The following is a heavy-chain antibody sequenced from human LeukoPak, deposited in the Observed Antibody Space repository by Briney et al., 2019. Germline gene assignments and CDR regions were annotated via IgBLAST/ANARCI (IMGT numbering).Heavy chain of an antibody. CDR1: GFPFSSYW. Sequence: RGSPRLSCAASGFPFSSYWMHWVRQAPGKGLVWVSRINSDGSRTNYADSVKGRFTISRDNAKNTLYLQMNSLRAEDTAVYYCAGGYGFDYWGQGTLVTVSS. J-gene: IGHJ4*02. CDR2: INSDGSRT. V-gene: IGHV3-74*01. CDR3: AGGYGFDY. D-gene: IGHD1-1*01.